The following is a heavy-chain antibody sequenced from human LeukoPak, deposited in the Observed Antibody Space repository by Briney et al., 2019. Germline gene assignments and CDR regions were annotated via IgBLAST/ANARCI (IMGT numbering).Heavy chain of an antibody. J-gene: IGHJ4*02. V-gene: IGHV1-2*02. Sequence: ASVKVSCKASGYTFTGDYIHWVRQAPGQGLEWMGWINPNSGGTNYAQNFQGRVTMTRDTSISTAYMDLSSLRSDDTAVYYCAREAIVGRTIVEFGYWGQGTLVTVSS. CDR1: GYTFTGDY. CDR3: AREAIVGRTIVEFGY. D-gene: IGHD1-26*01. CDR2: INPNSGGT.